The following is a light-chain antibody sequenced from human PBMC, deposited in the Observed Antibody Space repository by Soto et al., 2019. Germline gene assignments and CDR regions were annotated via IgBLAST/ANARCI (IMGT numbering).Light chain of an antibody. Sequence: QSALTQPASVSGSPGQSITISCTGTSSAVGGYNFASWYQHHPGKVPKLMIYDVTNRPSGVSNRFSGSKSGNTASLTISGLQAEDEADYYCSSCTSSSTLVFGGGTKLTVL. CDR1: SSAVGGYNF. V-gene: IGLV2-14*03. J-gene: IGLJ2*01. CDR3: SSCTSSSTLV. CDR2: DVT.